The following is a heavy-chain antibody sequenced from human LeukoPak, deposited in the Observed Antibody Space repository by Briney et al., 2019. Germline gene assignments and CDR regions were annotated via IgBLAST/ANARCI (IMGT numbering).Heavy chain of an antibody. CDR2: ISYDGSNK. D-gene: IGHD6-13*01. V-gene: IGHV3-30*18. J-gene: IGHJ3*02. CDR3: AKETEYSSSWYYAGAFDI. CDR1: GFTFSSYG. Sequence: GGSLRLSCAASGFTFSSYGMHWVRQAPGKGLEWVAVISYDGSNKYYADSVKGRFTISRDNSKNTLYLQMNSLRAEDTAVYYCAKETEYSSSWYYAGAFDIWGQGTMVTVSS.